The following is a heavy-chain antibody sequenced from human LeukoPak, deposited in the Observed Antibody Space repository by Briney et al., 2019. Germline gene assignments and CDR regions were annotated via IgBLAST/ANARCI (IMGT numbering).Heavy chain of an antibody. Sequence: GGSLRLSCAASGFTLSNYETNWARQAPGKGLEWLSYISSSGTTRYYADSVKGRFTISRDNAKNSLYLQMNSLRAEDTALYYCARGRYNWNDPTFMDVWGQGTTVSVSS. CDR3: ARGRYNWNDPTFMDV. D-gene: IGHD1-1*01. CDR1: GFTLSNYE. J-gene: IGHJ6*02. CDR2: ISSSGTTR. V-gene: IGHV3-48*03.